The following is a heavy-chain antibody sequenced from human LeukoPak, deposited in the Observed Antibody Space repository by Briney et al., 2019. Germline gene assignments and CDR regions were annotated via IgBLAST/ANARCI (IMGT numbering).Heavy chain of an antibody. J-gene: IGHJ5*02. CDR2: ISESGGTT. Sequence: GGSLRLSCAVSGFTFSSYAMGWVRQAPGKGLEWVSAISESGGTTNYADSVKGRFTISRDSSKNTLYLQMNSLRAEDTAVYYCTKDLGSVSWFDPWGQGTLVTVSS. V-gene: IGHV3-23*01. D-gene: IGHD3-10*01. CDR3: TKDLGSVSWFDP. CDR1: GFTFSSYA.